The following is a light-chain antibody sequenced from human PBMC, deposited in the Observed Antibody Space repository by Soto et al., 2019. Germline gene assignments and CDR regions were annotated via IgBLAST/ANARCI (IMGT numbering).Light chain of an antibody. CDR1: QGISSY. CDR3: QQYYSYPLLT. J-gene: IGKJ4*01. V-gene: IGKV1-8*01. CDR2: AAS. Sequence: AIRMTQSPSSPSASTVPRVTITCRASQGISSYLAWYQQKPGKAPTLLIYAASTLQSGVPSRFSGSGSGTDFTLTIRCLQSEDLATYYCQQYYSYPLLTVGGGTKVDIK.